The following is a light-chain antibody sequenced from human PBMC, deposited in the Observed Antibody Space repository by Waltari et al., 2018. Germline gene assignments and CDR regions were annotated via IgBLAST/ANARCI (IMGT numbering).Light chain of an antibody. J-gene: IGKJ1*01. CDR3: QQYGSSSWT. CDR1: QSVSSNY. CDR2: GPS. Sequence: EIVLTQSPGTLSLSPGERATLSCRASQSVSSNYLAWYQQRPGQAPRLLMYGPSSRATGIPDRFSGSGSGTDFTLTISRLEPEDSAVYYCQQYGSSSWTFGQGTKVEIK. V-gene: IGKV3-20*01.